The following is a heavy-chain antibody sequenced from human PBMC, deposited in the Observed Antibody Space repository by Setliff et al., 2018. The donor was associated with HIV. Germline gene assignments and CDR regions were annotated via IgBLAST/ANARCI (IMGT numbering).Heavy chain of an antibody. D-gene: IGHD2-21*02. V-gene: IGHV4-4*07. CDR2: MSPSGST. J-gene: IGHJ4*02. Sequence: SETLSLTCSVSGGSISSSYWTWIRQPAGMGLEWIGRMSPSGSTSYNPSLRSRLTMSIDTSKNQFSVNLSFVTAADTAVYYCATDPHRRDGYNFDSWGQGTLVTVSS. CDR3: ATDPHRRDGYNFDS. CDR1: GGSISSSY.